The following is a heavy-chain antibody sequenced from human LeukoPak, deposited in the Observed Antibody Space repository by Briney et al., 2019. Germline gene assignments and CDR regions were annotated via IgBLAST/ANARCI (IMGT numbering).Heavy chain of an antibody. CDR1: GFIFSTYA. J-gene: IGHJ4*02. D-gene: IGHD2-2*01. CDR2: ISGSGDFR. CDR3: ARRSTGDY. Sequence: GGSLRLSCAASGFIFSTYAATWVRQIPGKGLEWVSVISGSGDFRYYADSVKGRFTISRDDSKNTLYMQMNSLRAEDTAVYYCARRSTGDYWGQGTLVTVSS. V-gene: IGHV3-23*01.